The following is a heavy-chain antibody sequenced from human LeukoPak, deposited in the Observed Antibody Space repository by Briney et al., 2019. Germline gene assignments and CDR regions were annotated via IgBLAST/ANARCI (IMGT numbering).Heavy chain of an antibody. J-gene: IGHJ3*02. CDR3: ARGSCSGGSCYSGADAFDI. CDR2: ISSSSSYI. Sequence: MAGGSLRLSCAASGFTFSSYSMNWVRQAPGKGLEWVSSISSSSSYIYYADSVKGRFTISRDNAKNSLYLQMNSLRAEDTAVYYCARGSCSGGSCYSGADAFDIWGQGTMVTVSS. D-gene: IGHD2-15*01. CDR1: GFTFSSYS. V-gene: IGHV3-21*01.